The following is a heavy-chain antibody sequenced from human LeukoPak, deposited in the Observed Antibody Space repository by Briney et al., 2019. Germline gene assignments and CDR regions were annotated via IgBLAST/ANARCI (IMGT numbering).Heavy chain of an antibody. CDR1: GGTFSSYA. CDR3: ARGGGRRVVGHGWFDP. Sequence: GASVKVSCKASGGTFSSYAISWVRQAPGQGLEWMGGIIPIFGTANYAQKFQGRVTITADESTSTAYMELSSLRSEDTAVYYCARGGGRRVVGHGWFDPWGQGTLVTVSS. J-gene: IGHJ5*02. CDR2: IIPIFGTA. V-gene: IGHV1-69*13. D-gene: IGHD2-15*01.